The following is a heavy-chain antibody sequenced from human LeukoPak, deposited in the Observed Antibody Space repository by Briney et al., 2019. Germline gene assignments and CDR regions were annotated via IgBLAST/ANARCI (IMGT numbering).Heavy chain of an antibody. CDR3: ARGVQGPLGDWFDP. CDR1: GYTFTSYD. CDR2: MNPNSGNT. Sequence: GASVKVSCKASGYTFTSYDINWVRQATGQGLEWMGWMNPNSGNTGYAQKFQGRVTVTRNTSISTAYMELSSLRSEDTAVYYCARGVQGPLGDWFDPWGQGTLVTVSS. V-gene: IGHV1-8*01. D-gene: IGHD1-1*01. J-gene: IGHJ5*02.